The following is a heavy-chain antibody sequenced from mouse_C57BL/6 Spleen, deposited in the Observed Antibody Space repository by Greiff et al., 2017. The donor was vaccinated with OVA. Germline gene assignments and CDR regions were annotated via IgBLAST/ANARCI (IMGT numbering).Heavy chain of an antibody. V-gene: IGHV1-69*01. J-gene: IGHJ2*01. CDR2: IDPSDSYT. CDR1: GYTFTSYW. D-gene: IGHD3-2*02. CDR3: ARGGTAQSYFDY. Sequence: QVQLQQPGAELVMPGASVKLSCKASGYTFTSYWMHWVKQRPGQGLEWIGEIDPSDSYTNYNQKFKGKSTLTVDKSSSTAYMQLSSLTSEDSAVYYCARGGTAQSYFDYWGQGTTRTVSS.